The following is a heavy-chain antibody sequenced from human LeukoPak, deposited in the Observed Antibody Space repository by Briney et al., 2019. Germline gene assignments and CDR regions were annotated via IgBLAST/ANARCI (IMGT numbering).Heavy chain of an antibody. D-gene: IGHD2-2*01. V-gene: IGHV4-34*01. Sequence: PSETLSLTCAVYGGSFTGYYWSWIRQPPGKGLEWIGEIKYSGTTKYNPSLKSRATMSVDTSKNQFSPKLSSVTAADTAVYYCARVFIVVVPTPTYYFDYWGQGALVTVSS. CDR3: ARVFIVVVPTPTYYFDY. CDR1: GGSFTGYY. J-gene: IGHJ4*02. CDR2: IKYSGTT.